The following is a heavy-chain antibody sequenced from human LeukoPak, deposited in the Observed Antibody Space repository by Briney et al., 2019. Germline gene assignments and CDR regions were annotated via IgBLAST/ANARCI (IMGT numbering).Heavy chain of an antibody. CDR3: ARGSHRGYCTTSDCYTVDY. V-gene: IGHV1-8*01. CDR1: RYTFSSYD. CDR2: MNPDSGNT. Sequence: GASVKVSCKAARYTFSSYDINWVRQALGQGLEWMAWMNPDSGNTGYAQKFQGRVTMTRNTSISTAYMELGGLSSDDTAVYFCARGSHRGYCTTSDCYTVDYWGQGTLVSVSS. D-gene: IGHD2-8*01. J-gene: IGHJ4*02.